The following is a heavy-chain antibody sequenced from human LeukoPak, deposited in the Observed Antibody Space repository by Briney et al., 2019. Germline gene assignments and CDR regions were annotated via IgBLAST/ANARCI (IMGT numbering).Heavy chain of an antibody. CDR1: GSTFTSCG. CDR3: ARDHDYGPDY. V-gene: IGHV1-2*02. J-gene: IGHJ4*02. CDR2: IKPNSSAT. Sequence: ASVTLSFNASGSTFTSCGISWSRHGQAQGIGWMGWIKPNSSATNYAQKFQGRFTVSRDVSISTLYMERSSLTSDDTAMYYCARDHDYGPDYWGQGTLVTVSA. D-gene: IGHD4/OR15-4a*01.